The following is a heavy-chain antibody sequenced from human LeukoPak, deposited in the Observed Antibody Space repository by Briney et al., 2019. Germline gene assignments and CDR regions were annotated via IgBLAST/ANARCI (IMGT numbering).Heavy chain of an antibody. CDR1: GFTFSSYG. CDR3: ARDRSGHHYSDYANDY. J-gene: IGHJ4*02. Sequence: GGSLRLSCEVSGFTFSSYGMHWVGQAPGKGLEWVTIIWYDGSNKYYVDSVRVRFTISRDNSKNTVYLQMNSLRVEDTAVYYCARDRSGHHYSDYANDYWGQGTLVTVSS. V-gene: IGHV3-33*01. D-gene: IGHD4-11*01. CDR2: IWYDGSNK.